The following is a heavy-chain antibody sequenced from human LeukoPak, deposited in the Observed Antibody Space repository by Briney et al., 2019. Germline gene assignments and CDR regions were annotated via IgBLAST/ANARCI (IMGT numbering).Heavy chain of an antibody. CDR1: GFNFDVYG. D-gene: IGHD4-17*01. J-gene: IGHJ2*01. CDR2: INWNGERI. Sequence: SGGSLRLSCATSGFNFDVYGMSWVRQAPGMGLEWVSSINWNGERIGVAESVEGRFTISRDNARRAVYLQMNSLRVEDTAFYYCARDLAFGDFERYFDIWGRGALVTVSS. V-gene: IGHV3-20*04. CDR3: ARDLAFGDFERYFDI.